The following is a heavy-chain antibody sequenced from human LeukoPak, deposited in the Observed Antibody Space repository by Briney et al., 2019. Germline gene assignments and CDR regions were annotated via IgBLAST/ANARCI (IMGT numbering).Heavy chain of an antibody. V-gene: IGHV1-2*02. Sequence: ASVKVSCKASGYTFTSYDINWVRQATGQGLEWMGWINPNSGGTNYAQKFQGRVTMTRDTSISTAYMELRYDDTAVYYCARGGYSSSSRPYYFDYWGQGTLVTVSS. CDR1: GYTFTSYD. D-gene: IGHD6-6*01. J-gene: IGHJ4*02. CDR3: ARGGYSSSSRPYYFDY. CDR2: INPNSGGT.